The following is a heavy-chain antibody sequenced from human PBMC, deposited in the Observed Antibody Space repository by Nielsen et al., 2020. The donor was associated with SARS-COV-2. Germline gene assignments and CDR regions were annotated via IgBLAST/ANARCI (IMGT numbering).Heavy chain of an antibody. Sequence: GGSMRLSCVAFGFTLKPYGMHWVRQAPGKGLEWVALISYDGSAKYYADSVNGRFTMSRDNSKNTLFLQMDSLRPEDTAVYYCAALGEMLLVLSYGMDVWGQGTTVSVSS. CDR3: AALGEMLLVLSYGMDV. D-gene: IGHD3-10*01. V-gene: IGHV3-30*03. CDR1: GFTLKPYG. CDR2: ISYDGSAK. J-gene: IGHJ6*02.